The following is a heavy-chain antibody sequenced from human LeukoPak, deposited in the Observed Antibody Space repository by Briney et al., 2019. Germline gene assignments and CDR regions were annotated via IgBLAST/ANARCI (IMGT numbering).Heavy chain of an antibody. CDR3: ATQILLCHYY. Sequence: SQTLSLTCTVSGASISSGSYYWSWIRQPAGKGLEWIGRIYTSGSTNYNPSLKSRVTISVDTSNNQFSLKLTSVTAADTAMYYCATQILLCHYYWGQGTLVTVSS. CDR1: GASISSGSYY. D-gene: IGHD3-10*01. CDR2: IYTSGST. V-gene: IGHV4-61*02. J-gene: IGHJ4*02.